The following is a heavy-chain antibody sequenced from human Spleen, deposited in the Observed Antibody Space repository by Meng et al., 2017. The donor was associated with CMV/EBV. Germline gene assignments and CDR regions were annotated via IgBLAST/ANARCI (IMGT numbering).Heavy chain of an antibody. CDR2: INSDGSST. Sequence: CAASGFTFSSYWMHWVRQAPGKGLVWFSRINSDGSSTSYADSVKGRFTISRDNAKNTLYLQMNSLRAEDTAVYYCARVGGGSYDFDYWGQGTLVTVSS. CDR1: GFTFSSYW. V-gene: IGHV3-74*01. CDR3: ARVGGGSYDFDY. D-gene: IGHD1-26*01. J-gene: IGHJ4*02.